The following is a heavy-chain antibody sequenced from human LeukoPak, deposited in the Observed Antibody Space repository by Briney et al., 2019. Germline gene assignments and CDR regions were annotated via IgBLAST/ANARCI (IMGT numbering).Heavy chain of an antibody. V-gene: IGHV3-23*01. J-gene: IGHJ4*02. CDR1: GFTFSSYA. D-gene: IGHD1-1*01. CDR3: AKSGGNVQETPLDY. CDR2: ISGSGGST. Sequence: GGSLRLSCAASGFTFSSYAMSWVRQAPGKGLEWVSAISGSGGSTYYADSVKGRFTISRDNSKNTLYLQMNSLRAEDTAVYYCAKSGGNVQETPLDYWGQGTLVTVSS.